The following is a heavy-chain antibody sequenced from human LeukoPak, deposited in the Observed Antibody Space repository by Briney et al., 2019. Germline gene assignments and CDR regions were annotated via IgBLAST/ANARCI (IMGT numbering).Heavy chain of an antibody. CDR2: RSCEGSNK. J-gene: IGHJ6*04. CDR3: PKDQGTESSYYYGMDV. V-gene: IGHV3-30*18. Sequence: GRSLRLSCAASGFTFSSYGMQGVRQAPGKGLEGVGVRSCEGSNKYYADFVEGRLTISRDNSKNTLYRQMNSLRAEDTAVYYCPKDQGTESSYYYGMDVWGKGTPVTVSS. CDR1: GFTFSSYG. D-gene: IGHD1-7*01.